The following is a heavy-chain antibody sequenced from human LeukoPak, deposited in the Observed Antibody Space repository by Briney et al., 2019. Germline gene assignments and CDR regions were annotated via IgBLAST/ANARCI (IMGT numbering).Heavy chain of an antibody. CDR2: INHSGST. CDR3: ARSLVAVSPVYY. Sequence: PSETLSLTCAVFGGSFSGYYWSWIRQPPGKGLEWCGEINHSGSTNFNPSLKSRVTLSVDTSKNQFSLKLNSVTAADTAVYYCARSLVAVSPVYYWGQGTLVTVSS. CDR1: GGSFSGYY. D-gene: IGHD2-21*02. J-gene: IGHJ4*02. V-gene: IGHV4-34*01.